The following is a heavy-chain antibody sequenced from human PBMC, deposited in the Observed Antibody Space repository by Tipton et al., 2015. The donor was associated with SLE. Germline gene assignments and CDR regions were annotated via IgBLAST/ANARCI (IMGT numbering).Heavy chain of an antibody. J-gene: IGHJ5*02. CDR1: GGSISSYY. D-gene: IGHD3-3*01. Sequence: LRLSCTVSGGSISSYYWSWIRQPPGKGLEWIGYIYYSGSTNYNPSLKSRVTISVDTSKNQFSLKLSSVTAADTAVYYCARHPDFWSGQRWFDPWGQGTLVTVPS. V-gene: IGHV4-59*08. CDR2: IYYSGST. CDR3: ARHPDFWSGQRWFDP.